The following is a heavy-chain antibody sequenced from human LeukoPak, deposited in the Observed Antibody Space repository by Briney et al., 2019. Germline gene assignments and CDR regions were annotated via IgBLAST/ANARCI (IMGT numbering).Heavy chain of an antibody. Sequence: ASVKVSCEASGGTFSSYTISWVRQAPGQGLEWMGRIIPILGITNYAQKFQGRVTITADKSTSTPYLELSSLRSEDTAVYYCASTFFSSGYYYMDVWGKGTTVTVSS. V-gene: IGHV1-69*02. J-gene: IGHJ6*03. CDR1: GGTFSSYT. CDR2: IIPILGIT. D-gene: IGHD3-22*01. CDR3: ASTFFSSGYYYMDV.